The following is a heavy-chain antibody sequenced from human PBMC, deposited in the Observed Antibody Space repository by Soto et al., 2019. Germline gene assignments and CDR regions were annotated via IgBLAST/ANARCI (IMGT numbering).Heavy chain of an antibody. CDR3: VSAVTVGWSTQVY. Sequence: GGSLRLSCTLSGFTFNAYTMNWVRQAPGKGLEWVSSISSSSTYIYYADSVKGRFTISRDNTNNSLYLQMNSLKTDDTGLYYCVSAVTVGWSTQVYWGPGTLVTVSS. CDR2: ISSSSTYI. CDR1: GFTFNAYT. V-gene: IGHV3-21*06. D-gene: IGHD2-21*02. J-gene: IGHJ4*02.